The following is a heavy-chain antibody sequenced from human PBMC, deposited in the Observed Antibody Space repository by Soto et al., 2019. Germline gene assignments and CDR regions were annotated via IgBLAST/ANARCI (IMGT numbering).Heavy chain of an antibody. CDR3: ARGGGRYCSTSTCHPYVD. CDR2: ISAYNGNT. CDR1: GYAFTSYG. D-gene: IGHD2-2*01. V-gene: IGHV1-18*01. J-gene: IGHJ1*01. Sequence: GASVKVSCKASGYAFTSYGISWVRQAPGQGLEWMGWISAYNGNTNYAQKLQGRVTMTTDTSTSTAYMELRSLRSDDTAVYYCARGGGRYCSTSTCHPYVDWGQGTLVTVSS.